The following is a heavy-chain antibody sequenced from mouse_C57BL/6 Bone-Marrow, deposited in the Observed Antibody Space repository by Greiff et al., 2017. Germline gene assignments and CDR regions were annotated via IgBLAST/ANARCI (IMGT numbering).Heavy chain of an antibody. CDR3: ARYGIYYDYPFAY. CDR1: GYTFTSYW. J-gene: IGHJ3*01. V-gene: IGHV1-64*01. Sequence: QVQLKQPGAELVKPGASVKLSCKASGYTFTSYWMHWVKQRPGQGLEWIGMIHPNSGSTNYNEKFKSKATLTVDKSSSTAYMQLSSLTSEDSAVYYCARYGIYYDYPFAYWGQGTLVTVSA. CDR2: IHPNSGST. D-gene: IGHD2-4*01.